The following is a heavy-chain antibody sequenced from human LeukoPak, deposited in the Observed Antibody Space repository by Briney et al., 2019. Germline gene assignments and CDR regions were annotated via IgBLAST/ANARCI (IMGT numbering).Heavy chain of an antibody. CDR3: AREYYGSGSLSVRISFDP. D-gene: IGHD3-10*01. V-gene: IGHV1-2*02. Sequence: GASVKVSCKASGYTFTGYYMHWVRQAPGQGLEWMGWINPNSGGTNYAQKFQGRVTMTRDTSISTAYMELSRLRSDDTAVYYCAREYYGSGSLSVRISFDPWGQGTLVTVSS. CDR2: INPNSGGT. J-gene: IGHJ5*02. CDR1: GYTFTGYY.